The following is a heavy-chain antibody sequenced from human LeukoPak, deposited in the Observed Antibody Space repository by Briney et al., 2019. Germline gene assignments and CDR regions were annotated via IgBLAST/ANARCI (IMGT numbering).Heavy chain of an antibody. D-gene: IGHD1-26*01. CDR3: ARGEYRYSHDY. CDR1: GYTFTSNY. V-gene: IGHV1-46*01. CDR2: ISPSGGST. J-gene: IGHJ4*02. Sequence: ASVKVSCKAFGYTFTSNYMHWVRQAPGQGPEWMGVISPSGGSTTYAQKFQGRVTLTRDTSISTVYMELSSLTSDDAAVYFCARGEYRYSHDYWGQGTLVTVSS.